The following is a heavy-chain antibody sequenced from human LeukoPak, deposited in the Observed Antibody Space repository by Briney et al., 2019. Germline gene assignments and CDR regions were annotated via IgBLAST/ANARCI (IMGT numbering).Heavy chain of an antibody. Sequence: PGGSLRLSCATSGFTFSSYTMNWVRQAPGKGLEWVSSISSSSTYIYYAESVKGRFTISRDDAKNSLYLQMNSLRAEDTAVYYCASEGGGYSIDYWGQGTLVTVSS. CDR3: ASEGGGYSIDY. CDR2: ISSSSTYI. J-gene: IGHJ4*02. V-gene: IGHV3-21*01. D-gene: IGHD1-26*01. CDR1: GFTFSSYT.